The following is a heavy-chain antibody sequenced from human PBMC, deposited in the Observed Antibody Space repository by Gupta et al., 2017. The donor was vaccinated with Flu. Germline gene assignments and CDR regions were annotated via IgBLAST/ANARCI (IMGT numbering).Heavy chain of an antibody. Sequence: GFTFDRHGMNWVRQTPGKGLEWVAGMSESGYNSYYADSVKGRFTISRDNSTNTLDLQMTNLRAYDTDVYYCTTTCVTCSTIAPSFQKWGRG. V-gene: IGHV3-23*01. J-gene: IGHJ2*01. D-gene: IGHD2-2*01. CDR2: MSESGYNS. CDR1: GFTFDRHG. CDR3: TTTCVTCSTIAPSFQK.